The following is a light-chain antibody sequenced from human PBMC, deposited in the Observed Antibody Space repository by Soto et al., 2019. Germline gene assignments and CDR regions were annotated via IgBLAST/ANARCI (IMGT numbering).Light chain of an antibody. CDR1: SSDVGAYNY. V-gene: IGLV2-8*01. CDR2: EVT. J-gene: IGLJ2*01. Sequence: QSALTQSPSSSGSPGQPVSISCTGTSSDVGAYNYVSWYQQYPVKAHKLTIYEVTKLPSGVPDRLSGSESGNTASLIGSGLQAEDEADYYCSSYTGSNNVVVFGGGTKVTLL. CDR3: SSYTGSNNVVV.